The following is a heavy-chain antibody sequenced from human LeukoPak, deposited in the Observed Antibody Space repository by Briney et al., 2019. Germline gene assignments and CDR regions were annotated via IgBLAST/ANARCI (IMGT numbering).Heavy chain of an antibody. D-gene: IGHD3-10*01. Sequence: PSETLSLTCTVSGGSISSYYWSWIRQPSGKGLEWIGYIYSSGTTNYNPSLKSRVTISVDTSKKQFSLKLSSVPAADTAVYYCARGGVIWTFDYWGQGTLVTVSS. J-gene: IGHJ4*02. CDR3: ARGGVIWTFDY. V-gene: IGHV4-59*01. CDR1: GGSISSYY. CDR2: IYSSGTT.